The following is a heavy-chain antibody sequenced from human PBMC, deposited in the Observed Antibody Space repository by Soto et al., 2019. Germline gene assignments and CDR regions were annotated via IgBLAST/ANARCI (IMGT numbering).Heavy chain of an antibody. CDR1: GYTFTSYY. CDR3: ARDLITIFGVVIMAGMDV. J-gene: IGHJ6*02. Sequence: VKVSCKASGYTFTSYYMHWVRQAPGQGLEWMGIINPSGGSTSYAQKFQGRVTMTRDTSTSTVYMELSSLRSEDTAVYYCARDLITIFGVVIMAGMDVWGQGTTVTVSS. V-gene: IGHV1-46*01. CDR2: INPSGGST. D-gene: IGHD3-3*01.